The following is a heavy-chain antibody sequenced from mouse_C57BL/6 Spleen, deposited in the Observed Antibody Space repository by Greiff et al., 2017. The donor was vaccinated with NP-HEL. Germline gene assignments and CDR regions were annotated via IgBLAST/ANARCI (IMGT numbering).Heavy chain of an antibody. Sequence: QVQLQQSGAELMKPGASVKLSCKATGSKFPGYWIEWVKQRPGHGLGWIGEILPGSGSTNYNEKFKGKATFIADTSSNTAYMQLSSLTTEDSAIYYCARSEDYGSSPYAMDYWGQGTSVTVSS. D-gene: IGHD1-1*01. CDR2: ILPGSGST. V-gene: IGHV1-9*01. CDR3: ARSEDYGSSPYAMDY. J-gene: IGHJ4*01. CDR1: GSKFPGYW.